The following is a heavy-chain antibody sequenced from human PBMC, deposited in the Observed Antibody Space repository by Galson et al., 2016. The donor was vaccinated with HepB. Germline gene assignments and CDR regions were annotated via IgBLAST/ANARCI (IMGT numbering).Heavy chain of an antibody. CDR3: ARGFCGGTSCCGGFYYGMDV. CDR1: GFSVTRNY. V-gene: IGHV3-66*02. D-gene: IGHD2-21*01. Sequence: SLRLSCAASGFSVTRNYMTWVRQAPGKGLEWVSVLYGIGTTYYADSVQGRFTISRDDDQNTLFLQMDRLRPEDTATYFCARGFCGGTSCCGGFYYGMDVWGKGTRVIVSS. CDR2: LYGIGTT. J-gene: IGHJ6*04.